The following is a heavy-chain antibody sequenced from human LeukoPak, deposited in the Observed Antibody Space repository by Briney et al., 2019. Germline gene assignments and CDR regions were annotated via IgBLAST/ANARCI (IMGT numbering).Heavy chain of an antibody. CDR3: AKSVDTAMVTKSY. CDR2: ISYDGSNK. Sequence: PGGSLRLSCAASGFTFSSYAMHWVRQAPGKGLEWVAVISYDGSNKYYADSVKGRFTISRDNSKNTLYLQMNSLRAEDTAVYYCAKSVDTAMVTKSYWGQGTLVTVSS. D-gene: IGHD5-18*01. CDR1: GFTFSSYA. V-gene: IGHV3-30-3*02. J-gene: IGHJ4*02.